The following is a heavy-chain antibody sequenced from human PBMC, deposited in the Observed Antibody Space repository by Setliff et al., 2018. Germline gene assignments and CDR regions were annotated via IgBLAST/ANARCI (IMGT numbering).Heavy chain of an antibody. D-gene: IGHD6-19*01. CDR3: ARVGPSQGIAVATYFFDY. V-gene: IGHV3-30*02. J-gene: IGHJ4*02. Sequence: PGGSLRLSCAASGFIFNSYGMYWVRQAPGKGPEWVASIRYEGSNKQYGDSVKGRFSISRDNAKNSLYLQMNSLRVEDTAFFYCARVGPSQGIAVATYFFDYWGQGTLVTVSS. CDR1: GFIFNSYG. CDR2: IRYEGSNK.